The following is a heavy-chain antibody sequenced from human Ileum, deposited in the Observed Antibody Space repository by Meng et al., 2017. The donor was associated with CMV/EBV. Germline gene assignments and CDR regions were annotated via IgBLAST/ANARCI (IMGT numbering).Heavy chain of an antibody. CDR1: FTFSDYY. CDR2: ISSSGRII. D-gene: IGHD6-13*01. Sequence: FTFSDYYMTWIRQAPGKGLEWVSYISSSGRIIYYADSVKGRFTVSRDNAENSLYLQMNSLRAEDTAVYYCARTYSSSPFFYYGMEVWDQGTTVTVSS. CDR3: ARTYSSSPFFYYGMEV. J-gene: IGHJ6*02. V-gene: IGHV3-11*01.